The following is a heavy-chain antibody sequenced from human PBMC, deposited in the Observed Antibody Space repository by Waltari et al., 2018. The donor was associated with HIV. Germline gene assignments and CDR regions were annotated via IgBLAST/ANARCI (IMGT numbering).Heavy chain of an antibody. D-gene: IGHD5-18*01. J-gene: IGHJ4*02. CDR3: ARVRYSYGYHFDY. Sequence: QVQLQESGPGLVKPSETLSLTCTVSGGSISSYYWSWIRQTPGKGLEWIGYIYYSGSTNYNPSLNSRVTISVDTSNNQFSLKLSSVTAADTAVYYCARVRYSYGYHFDYWGQGTLVTVSS. CDR1: GGSISSYY. CDR2: IYYSGST. V-gene: IGHV4-59*01.